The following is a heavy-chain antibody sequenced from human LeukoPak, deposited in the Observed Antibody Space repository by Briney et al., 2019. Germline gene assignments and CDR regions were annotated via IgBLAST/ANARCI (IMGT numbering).Heavy chain of an antibody. CDR1: GGSISSYY. CDR3: ARAPPPYYYDSSGYGKDAFDI. CDR2: IYYSGST. J-gene: IGHJ3*02. V-gene: IGHV4-39*07. Sequence: SETLSLTCTVSGGSISSYYWGWIRQPPGKGLEWIGSIYYSGSTYYNPSLKSRVTISVDTSKNQFSLKLSSVTAADTAVYYCARAPPPYYYDSSGYGKDAFDIWGQGTMVTVSS. D-gene: IGHD3-22*01.